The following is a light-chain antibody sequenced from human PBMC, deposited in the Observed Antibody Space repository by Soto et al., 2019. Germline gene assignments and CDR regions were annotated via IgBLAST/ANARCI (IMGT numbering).Light chain of an antibody. CDR3: GSYTSSGSVI. V-gene: IGLV2-14*03. CDR1: SSDVGAYDY. CDR2: DVN. Sequence: QSALTQPASVSGSPGQSIAISCTGTSSDVGAYDYVSWYQQHPGKAPKLMINDVNHRPSGVSNRFSGSKSGNTASLTISGLQAEDEADYYCGSYTSSGSVIFGGGTKLTVL. J-gene: IGLJ2*01.